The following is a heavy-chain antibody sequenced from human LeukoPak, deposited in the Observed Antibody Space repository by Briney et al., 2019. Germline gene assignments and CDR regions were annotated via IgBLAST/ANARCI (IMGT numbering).Heavy chain of an antibody. J-gene: IGHJ4*02. CDR1: GYTFTSYY. CDR2: INPSGGST. Sequence: GASVTVSCKASGYTFTSYYMHWVRPATGQGLAWMGIINPSGGSTRYAQKFQGRVTMPSDTPTRTVYMELRSLRSNATAVYYFARDTSSSWWGDYWGQGTLVTVSS. CDR3: ARDTSSSWWGDY. V-gene: IGHV1-46*01. D-gene: IGHD6-13*01.